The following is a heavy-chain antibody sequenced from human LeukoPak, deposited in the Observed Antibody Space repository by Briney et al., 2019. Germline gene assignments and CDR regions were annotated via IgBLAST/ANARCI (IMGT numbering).Heavy chain of an antibody. Sequence: GRSLRLSCAASGFAFDDYAMHWVRHAPGKGLEWVSGNSWNSGSIGYADSVKGRFTISRDNAKNSLYLQMNSLRAEDMALYYCARGGGWSGSNWFDPWGQGTLVTVSS. D-gene: IGHD3-3*01. J-gene: IGHJ5*02. V-gene: IGHV3-9*03. CDR3: ARGGGWSGSNWFDP. CDR2: NSWNSGSI. CDR1: GFAFDDYA.